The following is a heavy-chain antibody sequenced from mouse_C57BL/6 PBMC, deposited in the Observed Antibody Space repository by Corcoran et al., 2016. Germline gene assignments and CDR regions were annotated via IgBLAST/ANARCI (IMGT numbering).Heavy chain of an antibody. CDR1: GFSLSTSGMG. CDR2: IYWDDDK. J-gene: IGHJ1*03. D-gene: IGHD4-1*01. Sequence: QVTLKESGPGILQSSQTLSLTCSFSGFSLSTSGMGVSWIRQPSGKGLEWLAHIYWDDDKHYNPSLKSRLTISKDTSRNQVFLKITSVDTADTATYYCARRAKIGIENWYFDVWGTGTTVTVSS. V-gene: IGHV8-12*01. CDR3: ARRAKIGIENWYFDV.